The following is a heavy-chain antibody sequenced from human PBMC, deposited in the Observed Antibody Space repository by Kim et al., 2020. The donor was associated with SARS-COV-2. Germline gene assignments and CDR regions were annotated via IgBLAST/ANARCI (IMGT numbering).Heavy chain of an antibody. V-gene: IGHV4-4*08. CDR3: AIVDTAMEDAFDI. D-gene: IGHD5-18*01. J-gene: IGHJ3*02. Sequence: YSPSPKSRVTISVDTSKILFSLKLSSVTSADTAVYYCAIVDTAMEDAFDIWGQGTMVTVSS.